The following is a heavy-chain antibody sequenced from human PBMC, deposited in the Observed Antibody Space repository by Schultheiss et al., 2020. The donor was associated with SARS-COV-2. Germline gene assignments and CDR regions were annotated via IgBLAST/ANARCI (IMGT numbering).Heavy chain of an antibody. CDR2: IWYDGSNK. Sequence: GGSLRLSCAASGFTFSSYGMHWVRQAPGKGLEWVAVIWYDGSNKYYADSVKGRFTISRDNSKNTLYLQMNSLRAEDTAVYYCAKRGVTATRQDYWGQGTLVTVSS. D-gene: IGHD2-21*02. CDR1: GFTFSSYG. V-gene: IGHV3-33*06. J-gene: IGHJ4*02. CDR3: AKRGVTATRQDY.